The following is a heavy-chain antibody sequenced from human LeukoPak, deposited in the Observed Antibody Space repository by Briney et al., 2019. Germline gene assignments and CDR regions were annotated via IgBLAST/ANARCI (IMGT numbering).Heavy chain of an antibody. V-gene: IGHV3-13*01. CDR1: GFTVSSYA. J-gene: IGHJ4*02. D-gene: IGHD1-26*01. CDR2: LGIAGDT. Sequence: GGSLRLSCAASGFTVSSYAMHWVRQPIGKGLEWVSALGIAGDTFYPGSVKGRFTISRENARNSLYLQMNSLRAEDTAMYYCARQMPSHGNFDSWGQGTLVTVSS. CDR3: ARQMPSHGNFDS.